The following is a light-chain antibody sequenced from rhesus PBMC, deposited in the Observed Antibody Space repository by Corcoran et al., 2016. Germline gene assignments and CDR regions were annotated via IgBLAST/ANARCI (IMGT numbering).Light chain of an antibody. J-gene: IGKJ2*01. V-gene: IGKV1-19*01. CDR1: QGISSW. CDR3: QQHVSSPYS. CDR2: SAS. Sequence: DIQMTQSPSSLSASVGDRVTITCQASQGISSWLAWYQQKPGKAPKPLFYSASFLTSGVPSRFSGSGSGTDVTLTISSLQPEDCATYYCQQHVSSPYSFGQGTKVEIK.